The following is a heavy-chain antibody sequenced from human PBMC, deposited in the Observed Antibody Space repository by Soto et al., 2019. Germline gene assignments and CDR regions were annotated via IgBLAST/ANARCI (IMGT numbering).Heavy chain of an antibody. D-gene: IGHD6-13*01. CDR1: GYTFTGYY. CDR3: ARGGYSSSWPYNRFDP. J-gene: IGHJ5*02. CDR2: INPNSGGT. V-gene: IGHV1-2*04. Sequence: ASVKVSCKASGYTFTGYYMHWVRQAPGQGLEWMGWINPNSGGTNYAQKFQGWVTMTRDTSISTAYMELSRLRSDDTAVYYCARGGYSSSWPYNRFDPWGQGTLVTVSS.